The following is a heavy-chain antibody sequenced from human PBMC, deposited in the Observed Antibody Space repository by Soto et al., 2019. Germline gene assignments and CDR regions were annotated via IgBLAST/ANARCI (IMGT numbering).Heavy chain of an antibody. CDR3: ASDAIVGARGFDY. CDR2: IYYSGST. Sequence: QVQLQESGPGLVKPSETLSLTCTVSGGSISSYYWSWIRQPPGKGLEWIGYIYYSGSTNYNPSLKSRVTISVDTSKNQFSLKLSSVTAADTAVYYCASDAIVGARGFDYWGQGTLVTVSS. J-gene: IGHJ4*02. D-gene: IGHD1-26*01. V-gene: IGHV4-59*01. CDR1: GGSISSYY.